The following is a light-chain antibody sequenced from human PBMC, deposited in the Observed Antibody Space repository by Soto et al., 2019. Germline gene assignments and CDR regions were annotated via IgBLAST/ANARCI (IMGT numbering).Light chain of an antibody. CDR3: SSYTSSTTPVYV. J-gene: IGLJ1*01. V-gene: IGLV1-40*01. CDR1: SSNIGPGYD. CDR2: SNT. Sequence: QSVLTQPPSVSGAPGQRVTISCTGSSSNIGPGYDVHWYQQLPGTAPKLLIYSNTNRPSGVPDRFSGSESGNTASLTISGLQAEDEADYYCSSYTSSTTPVYVFGTGTKVTVL.